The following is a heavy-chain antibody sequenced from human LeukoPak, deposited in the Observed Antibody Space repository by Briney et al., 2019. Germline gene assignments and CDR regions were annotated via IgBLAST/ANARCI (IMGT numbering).Heavy chain of an antibody. CDR2: ISAYNGNT. Sequence: GASVKVSCKASGYTFTSYGISWVRQASGQGLEWMGWISAYNGNTNYAQKRQGRVTMTTDTSTSTAYMELRSLRSDDTAVYYCAIGGYCSNTSCYILFWGQGTLVTVSS. V-gene: IGHV1-18*01. CDR1: GYTFTSYG. J-gene: IGHJ4*02. D-gene: IGHD2-2*02. CDR3: AIGGYCSNTSCYILF.